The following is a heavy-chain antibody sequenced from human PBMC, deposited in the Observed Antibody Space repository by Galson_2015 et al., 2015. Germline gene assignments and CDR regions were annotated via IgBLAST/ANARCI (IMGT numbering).Heavy chain of an antibody. CDR2: IDSSSSYI. CDR3: ARSPSVTPGYEYGMDV. CDR1: GFTFSSYS. D-gene: IGHD4-11*01. Sequence: SLRLSCAASGFTFSSYSMNWVRQAPGKGLEWVSSIDSSSSYIYYADPVKGRFTISRDNAKNSLYLQMNSLRAEDTAVYYCARSPSVTPGYEYGMDVWGQGTTVTVSS. V-gene: IGHV3-21*01. J-gene: IGHJ6*02.